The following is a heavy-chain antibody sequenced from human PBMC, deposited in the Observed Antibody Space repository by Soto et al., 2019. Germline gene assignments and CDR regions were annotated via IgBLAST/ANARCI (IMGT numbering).Heavy chain of an antibody. V-gene: IGHV3-30*18. D-gene: IGHD4-17*01. CDR1: GFTFSSYG. CDR3: AKVRNDYGDYSQYYYYGMDV. J-gene: IGHJ6*02. CDR2: ISYDGSNK. Sequence: PGGSLRLSCAASGFTFSSYGMHWVRQAPGKGLEWVAVISYDGSNKYYAGSVKGRFTISRDNSKNTLYLQMNSLRAEDTAVYYCAKVRNDYGDYSQYYYYGMDVWGQGTTVTVSS.